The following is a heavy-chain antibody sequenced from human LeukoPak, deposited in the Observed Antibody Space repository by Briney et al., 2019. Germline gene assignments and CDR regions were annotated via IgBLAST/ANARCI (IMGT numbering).Heavy chain of an antibody. D-gene: IGHD6-19*01. CDR1: GFTFSSYG. J-gene: IGHJ4*02. V-gene: IGHV3-23*01. CDR3: AKDPRRVAVAGRGYFDY. Sequence: GGSLRLSCAASGFTFSSYGMHWVRQAPGKGLEWVSAISGSGGSTYYADSVKGRFTISRDNSKNTLYLQMNSLRAEDTAVYYCAKDPRRVAVAGRGYFDYWGQGTLVTVSS. CDR2: ISGSGGST.